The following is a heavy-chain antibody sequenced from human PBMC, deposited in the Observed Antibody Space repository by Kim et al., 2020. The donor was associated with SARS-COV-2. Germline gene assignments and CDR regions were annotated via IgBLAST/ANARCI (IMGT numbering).Heavy chain of an antibody. CDR3: AKVGSGSYYLGPFDY. CDR2: ISGSGGST. J-gene: IGHJ4*02. V-gene: IGHV3-23*01. CDR1: GFTFSSYA. Sequence: GGSLRLSCAASGFTFSSYAMSWVRQAPGKGLEWVSAISGSGGSTYYADSVKGRFTISRDNSKNTLYLQMNSLRAEDTAVYYCAKVGSGSYYLGPFDYWGQGTLVTVSS. D-gene: IGHD1-26*01.